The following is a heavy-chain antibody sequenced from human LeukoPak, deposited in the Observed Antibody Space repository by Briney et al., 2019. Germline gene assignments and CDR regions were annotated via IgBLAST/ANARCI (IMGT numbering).Heavy chain of an antibody. V-gene: IGHV3-48*02. CDR1: GFTFSTYS. J-gene: IGHJ4*02. D-gene: IGHD5-18*01. CDR3: ARVAEIQLWLRSAFDY. Sequence: PGGSLRLSCAASGFTFSTYSMNWVRQAPGKGLEWVSFISTGSSTIYYADSVKGRFTISRDNAMNSLYLQMNSLRDEDTAVYYCARVAEIQLWLRSAFDYWGQGTLVTVSS. CDR2: ISTGSSTI.